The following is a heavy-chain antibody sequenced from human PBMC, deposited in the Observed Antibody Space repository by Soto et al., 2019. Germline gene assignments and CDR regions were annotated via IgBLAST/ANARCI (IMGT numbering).Heavy chain of an antibody. V-gene: IGHV3-48*03. Sequence: EVQLAESGGGLGQPGGSLRLSCAASGFTFSSYEMNWVRQAPGKGLEWISYISTSGSSKYYADSVKGRFTISRDNAKNSLYQQMNSLRAEDTAVYYCARVRDGYRGYFDSWGQGTLVTVSS. CDR3: ARVRDGYRGYFDS. D-gene: IGHD5-18*01. CDR2: ISTSGSSK. J-gene: IGHJ4*02. CDR1: GFTFSSYE.